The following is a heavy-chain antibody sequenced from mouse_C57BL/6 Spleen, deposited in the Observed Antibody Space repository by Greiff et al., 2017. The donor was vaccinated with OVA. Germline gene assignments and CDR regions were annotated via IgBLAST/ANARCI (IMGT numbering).Heavy chain of an antibody. V-gene: IGHV1-74*01. CDR3: AIDEVLRGYFDV. CDR1: GYTFTSYW. J-gene: IGHJ1*03. CDR2: IHPSDSDT. Sequence: QVHVKQSGAELVKPGASVKVSCKASGYTFTSYWMHWVKQRPGQGLEWIGRIHPSDSDTNYNQKFKGKATLTVDKSSSTAYMQLSSLTSEDSAVYYCAIDEVLRGYFDVWGTGTTVTVSS. D-gene: IGHD1-1*01.